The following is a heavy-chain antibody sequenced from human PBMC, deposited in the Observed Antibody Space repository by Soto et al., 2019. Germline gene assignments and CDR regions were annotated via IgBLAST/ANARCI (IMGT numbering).Heavy chain of an antibody. CDR3: EKGGSCCGMDV. Sequence: ALRLSCAASGFTFDDYAMHWVRQAPGKGLEWVSGISWNSGSIGYADSVKGRFTISRDNAKNSLYLQMNSLRAEDTALYYCEKGGSCCGMDVWGQGTKVTVSS. CDR2: ISWNSGSI. J-gene: IGHJ6*02. V-gene: IGHV3-9*01. CDR1: GFTFDDYA. D-gene: IGHD2-15*01.